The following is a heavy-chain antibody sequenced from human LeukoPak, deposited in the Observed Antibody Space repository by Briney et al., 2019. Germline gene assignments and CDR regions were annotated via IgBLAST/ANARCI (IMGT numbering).Heavy chain of an antibody. D-gene: IGHD1-14*01. CDR1: GFTFSNAW. J-gene: IGHJ4*02. V-gene: IGHV3-15*01. Sequence: PGGSLRLSCAASGFTFSNAWMSWVRQAPGKGLEWVGLIKRKTDGGTTDYAAPVKGRFSISRDDSKSTLYLQMNSLKTEDTAVYYCTTGIFDYWGQGTLVTVSS. CDR3: TTGIFDY. CDR2: IKRKTDGGTT.